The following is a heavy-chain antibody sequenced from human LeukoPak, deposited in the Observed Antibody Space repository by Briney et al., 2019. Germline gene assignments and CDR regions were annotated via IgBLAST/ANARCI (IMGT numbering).Heavy chain of an antibody. D-gene: IGHD3-3*01. Sequence: GASVKVSCKASGFTFTSSAMQWVRQARGQRLEWIGWIVVGSGNTNYAQKFQERVTITRDMSTSTAYMELSSLRSEGTAVYYCAAQIYVTYYDFWSGYHPYGMDVWGQGTTVTVSS. CDR2: IVVGSGNT. J-gene: IGHJ6*02. CDR1: GFTFTSSA. V-gene: IGHV1-58*02. CDR3: AAQIYVTYYDFWSGYHPYGMDV.